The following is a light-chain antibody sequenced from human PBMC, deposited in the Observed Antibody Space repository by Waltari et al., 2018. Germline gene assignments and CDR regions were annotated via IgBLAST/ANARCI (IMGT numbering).Light chain of an antibody. CDR3: QQYGSRWT. Sequence: DIQMTQSPSTLSASLGDRVHITCRASQSIGDSLAWYQQKPGKAPKLLVFKASTLERGVPSRFGGSGSGTEFTLTITSLQPDDVATYYCQQYGSRWTFGQGTKVEVK. V-gene: IGKV1-5*03. J-gene: IGKJ1*01. CDR1: QSIGDS. CDR2: KAS.